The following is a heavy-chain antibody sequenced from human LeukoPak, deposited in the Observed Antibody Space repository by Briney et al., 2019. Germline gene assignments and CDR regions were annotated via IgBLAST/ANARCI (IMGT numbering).Heavy chain of an antibody. V-gene: IGHV4-31*03. J-gene: IGHJ3*02. D-gene: IGHD3-22*01. CDR3: ARDFNYYDSSGYFDI. CDR1: GGSISSGGYY. CDR2: IYYSGST. Sequence: SQTLSLTCTVSGGSISSGGYYWSWIRQHPGKGLEWIGYIYYSGSTYYNPSLKSRVTISADTSKNQFSLKLSSVTAADTAVYYCARDFNYYDSSGYFDIWGQGTMVTVSS.